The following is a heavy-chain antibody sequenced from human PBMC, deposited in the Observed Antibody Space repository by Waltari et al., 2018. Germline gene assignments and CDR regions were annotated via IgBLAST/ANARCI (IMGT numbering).Heavy chain of an antibody. V-gene: IGHV1-69*12. CDR3: ARGGALEYSSSSTFDY. J-gene: IGHJ4*02. D-gene: IGHD6-6*01. Sequence: QVQLVQSGAEVKKPGSSVKVSCKASGGTFSSYAISWVRQAPGQGLEVMGEIIPIFGTANYAQKFQGRVTITADESTSTAYLGLSSLRSEDTAVYYCARGGALEYSSSSTFDYWGQGTLVTVSS. CDR2: IIPIFGTA. CDR1: GGTFSSYA.